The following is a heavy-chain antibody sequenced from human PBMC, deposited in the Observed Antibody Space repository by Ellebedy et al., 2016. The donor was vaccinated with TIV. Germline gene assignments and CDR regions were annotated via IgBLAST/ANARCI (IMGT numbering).Heavy chain of an antibody. CDR3: AKTEYEYIWGNYASYYYYGIDV. Sequence: PGGSLRLSCAVSGFTFSSYAMHWVRQAPGKGLEWVAVISYDGSNKYYADSVKGRFTISRDNSKNTLYLQMNSLRAEDTAVYYCAKTEYEYIWGNYASYYYYGIDVWGQGTAVTVSS. J-gene: IGHJ6*02. D-gene: IGHD3-16*01. CDR1: GFTFSSYA. CDR2: ISYDGSNK. V-gene: IGHV3-30*18.